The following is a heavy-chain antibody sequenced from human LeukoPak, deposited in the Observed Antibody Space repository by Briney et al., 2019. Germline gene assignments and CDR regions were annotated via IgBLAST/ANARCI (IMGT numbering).Heavy chain of an antibody. J-gene: IGHJ6*02. CDR2: ISGSGGST. V-gene: IGHV3-23*01. CDR1: GFTFSSYA. Sequence: GGSLRLSCAASGFTFSSYAMSWVRQAPGKGLEWVSAISGSGGSTYYADSVKGRFTISRDNSKNTLYLQMNSLRAEGTAVYYCAPAKGLAVAGTFAYYGMDVWGQGTTVTVSS. D-gene: IGHD6-19*01. CDR3: APAKGLAVAGTFAYYGMDV.